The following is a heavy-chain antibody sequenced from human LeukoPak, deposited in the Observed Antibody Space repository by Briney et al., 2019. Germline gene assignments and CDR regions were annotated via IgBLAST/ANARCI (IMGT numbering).Heavy chain of an antibody. J-gene: IGHJ4*02. CDR2: IKQDGSG. Sequence: PGGSLRLSCAASGFTFSNYWMSWVRQAPGKGLEWVANIKQDGSGNYVDSVKGRFTISRDNAKNSLCLQMNSMRVDDTAVYYCARGSYWGGDYWGQGTLVTVSS. CDR1: GFTFSNYW. D-gene: IGHD7-27*01. CDR3: ARGSYWGGDY. V-gene: IGHV3-7*01.